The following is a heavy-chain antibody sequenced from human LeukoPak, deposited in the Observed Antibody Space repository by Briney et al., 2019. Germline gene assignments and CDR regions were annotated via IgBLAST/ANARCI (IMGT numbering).Heavy chain of an antibody. Sequence: SETLSLTCTVSGGSISSYYWSWIRQPPGKGLEWIGYIYYSGNTNYNPSVKSRVTISVDTSKNQFSLKLSSVTAADTAVYYCARLWGSVVPAALLLNWFDPWGQGTLVTVSS. V-gene: IGHV4-59*01. D-gene: IGHD2-2*02. CDR2: IYYSGNT. CDR1: GGSISSYY. J-gene: IGHJ5*02. CDR3: ARLWGSVVPAALLLNWFDP.